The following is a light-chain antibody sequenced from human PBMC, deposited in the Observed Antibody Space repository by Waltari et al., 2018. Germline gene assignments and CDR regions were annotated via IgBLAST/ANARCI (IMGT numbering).Light chain of an antibody. V-gene: IGLV1-44*01. Sequence: QSVLTQPPSASGTPGQRVTISCSGSSSNNESNTVNWYKQGTVMAPKVLIYSNNQRPAGVPDRFSGSTSGTSASLAISGLQSEDEADYYCAAWDDSLNGVVFGGGTKLTVL. CDR3: AAWDDSLNGVV. J-gene: IGLJ2*01. CDR1: SSNNESNT. CDR2: SNN.